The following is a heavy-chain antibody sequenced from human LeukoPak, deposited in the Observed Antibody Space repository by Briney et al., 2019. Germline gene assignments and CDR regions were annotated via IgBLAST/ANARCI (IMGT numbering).Heavy chain of an antibody. CDR3: AREGVDVLTGSTYYFDY. CDR2: IIPIFGTA. V-gene: IGHV1-69*06. D-gene: IGHD3-9*01. J-gene: IGHJ4*02. CDR1: GGTFSSYA. Sequence: SVKVSCKASGGTFSSYAISWVRQAPGQGLEWMGGIIPIFGTANYAQKFQGRVTITADKSTSTAYMELSSLRSEDTAVYYCAREGVDVLTGSTYYFDYWGQGTLVTVSS.